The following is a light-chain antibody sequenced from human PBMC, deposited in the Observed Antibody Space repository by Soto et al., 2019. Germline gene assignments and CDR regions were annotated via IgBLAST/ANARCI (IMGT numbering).Light chain of an antibody. CDR2: GAS. CDR1: QSVSSGY. Sequence: EIVMTQSPSTLSVSPGVRATLSCSVIQSVSSGYLAWYQQKRGQAPRLLIYGASTRATGIPGRFRGSGSGTEFTLTITSLQSEDFAVYFCQQYNNWPPDTFGQGTKVDI. V-gene: IGKV3-15*01. CDR3: QQYNNWPPDT. J-gene: IGKJ2*01.